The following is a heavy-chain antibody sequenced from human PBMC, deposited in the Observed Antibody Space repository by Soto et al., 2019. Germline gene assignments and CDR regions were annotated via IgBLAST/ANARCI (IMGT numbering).Heavy chain of an antibody. J-gene: IGHJ5*02. CDR3: ARDRMVRAQSTTHWFDP. CDR1: GFTFSSYG. Sequence: PGGSLRLSCAASGFTFSSYGMHWVRQAPGKGLEWVAVIWYDGSNKYYADSVKGRFTISRDNSKNTLYLQMNSLRAEDTAVYYCARDRMVRAQSTTHWFDPWGQGTLVTVSS. CDR2: IWYDGSNK. D-gene: IGHD3-10*01. V-gene: IGHV3-33*01.